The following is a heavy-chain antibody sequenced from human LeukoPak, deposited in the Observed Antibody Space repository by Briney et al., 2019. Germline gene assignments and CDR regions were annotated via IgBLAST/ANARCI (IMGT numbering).Heavy chain of an antibody. Sequence: SETLSLTCTVSGGSISSYYWSWIRQPPGKGLEWIGYIYYSGCTNYNPSLKSRVTISVDTSKNQFSLKLSSVTAADTAVYYCARHKRSPYYYYGMDVWGQGTTVTVSS. CDR3: ARHKRSPYYYYGMDV. CDR2: IYYSGCT. CDR1: GGSISSYY. V-gene: IGHV4-59*08. J-gene: IGHJ6*02.